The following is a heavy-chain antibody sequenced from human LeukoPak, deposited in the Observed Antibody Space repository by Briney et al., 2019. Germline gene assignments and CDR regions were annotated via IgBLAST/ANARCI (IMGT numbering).Heavy chain of an antibody. CDR2: ISYDSAIK. J-gene: IGHJ4*02. V-gene: IGHV3-48*01. CDR1: GFTLSTDS. Sequence: GGSLRLSCAASGFTLSTDSMNWVRQAPGKGLEWISYISYDSAIKYYADSVRGRFTISRDNAKNSLSLQMHSLRAEDTAVYYCVRDNPRCCGVVPVNIDDFWGQGTLVTISS. CDR3: VRDNPRCCGVVPVNIDDF. D-gene: IGHD2-15*01.